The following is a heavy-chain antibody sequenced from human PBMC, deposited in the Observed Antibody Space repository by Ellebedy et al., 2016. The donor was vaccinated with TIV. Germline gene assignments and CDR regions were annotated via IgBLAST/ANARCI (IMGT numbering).Heavy chain of an antibody. D-gene: IGHD1-26*01. J-gene: IGHJ3*02. CDR1: GGSFSGYY. Sequence: GSLRLSCTVYGGSFSGYYWTWIRQPAGKGLEWIGRIYTSGGTNYNPSLKSRVTMSVDTSKNQFSLKLSSVTAADTAVYDGEREGWELHHDAFDIWGQGTMVTVSS. V-gene: IGHV4-4*07. CDR3: EREGWELHHDAFDI. CDR2: IYTSGGT.